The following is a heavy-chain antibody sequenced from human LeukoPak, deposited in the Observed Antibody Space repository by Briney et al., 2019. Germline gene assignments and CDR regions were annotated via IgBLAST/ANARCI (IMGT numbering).Heavy chain of an antibody. CDR2: ISCNSGSI. CDR1: GFTFDDYA. V-gene: IGHV3-9*01. Sequence: GRSLRLSCAASGFTFDDYAMHWVRQAPGKGLEWVSGISCNSGSIGYADSVKGRFTISRDNAKNSLYLQMNSLRADDTALYYCAKELREVFDWLSNFDYWGQGTLVTVSS. CDR3: AKELREVFDWLSNFDY. D-gene: IGHD3-9*01. J-gene: IGHJ4*02.